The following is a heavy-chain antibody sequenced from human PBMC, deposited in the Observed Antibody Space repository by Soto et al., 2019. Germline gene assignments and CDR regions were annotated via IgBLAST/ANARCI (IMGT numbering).Heavy chain of an antibody. CDR3: AREGVDTITYDY. Sequence: PGGSLRLSCAASGFTFSSYWMSWARQAPGKGLEWVANIKRVGRESYYLDSVKGRFTIFRDNAKNSLYLQMNSLGVEDTAVYYCAREGVDTITYDYWGQGTMVTVSS. CDR1: GFTFSSYW. D-gene: IGHD5-12*01. V-gene: IGHV3-7*05. J-gene: IGHJ4*02. CDR2: IKRVGRES.